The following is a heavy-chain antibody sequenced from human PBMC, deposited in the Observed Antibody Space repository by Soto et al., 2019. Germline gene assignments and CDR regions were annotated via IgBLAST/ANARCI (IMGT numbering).Heavy chain of an antibody. CDR2: ISSSSSTI. CDR3: AREGYYRDGFDP. J-gene: IGHJ5*02. Sequence: EVQLVESGGGLVQPGGSLRLSCAASGFTFSSYSMNWVGQAPGTGLEWVSYISSSSSTIYYADSVKGRVTISRDNAKNSLYLQMKSLRAVDTAVYFCAREGYYRDGFDPCGQGTRVTVSS. V-gene: IGHV3-48*01. D-gene: IGHD3-10*01. CDR1: GFTFSSYS.